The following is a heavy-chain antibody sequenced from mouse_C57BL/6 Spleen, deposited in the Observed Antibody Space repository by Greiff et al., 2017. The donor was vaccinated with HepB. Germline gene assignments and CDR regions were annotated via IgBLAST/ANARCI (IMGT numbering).Heavy chain of an antibody. CDR2: INPNNGGT. CDR3: ARGGGGGFDY. CDR1: GYTFTDYY. Sequence: EVQLQQSGPELVKPGASVKISCKASGYTFTDYYMNWVKQSHGKSLEWIGDINPNNGGTSYNQKFKGKATLTVDKSSSTAYMELRSLTSEDSAVYYCARGGGGGFDYWGQGTTLTVSS. J-gene: IGHJ2*01. V-gene: IGHV1-26*01.